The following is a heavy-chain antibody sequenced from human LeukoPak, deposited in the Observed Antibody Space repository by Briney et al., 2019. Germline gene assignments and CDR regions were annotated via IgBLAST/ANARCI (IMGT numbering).Heavy chain of an antibody. J-gene: IGHJ6*03. CDR2: INWNGGRT. Sequence: GGALRLSCAASGFTFDDYGISWVRQAPGEGLEWVSGINWNGGRTGYADSVRGRFAISRDNAQNSLYLQMNSLRAEDTAMYFCARVGSSTYFYYYMDVWGKGTTVTVSS. V-gene: IGHV3-20*04. CDR1: GFTFDDYG. D-gene: IGHD6-13*01. CDR3: ARVGSSTYFYYYMDV.